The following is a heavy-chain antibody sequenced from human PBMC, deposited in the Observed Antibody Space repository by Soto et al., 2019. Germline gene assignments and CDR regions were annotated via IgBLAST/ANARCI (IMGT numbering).Heavy chain of an antibody. Sequence: EVQLVESGGGLVQPGRSLRLSCAASGFTFDDYAMHWVRQAPGKGLEWVSGISCNSSSIGYAGSVKGRFTISRDNAKTSLYLQMNSLRAEDTAFYYCAKDNSPMATTYYFDYWGQGTLVTVSS. D-gene: IGHD5-18*01. CDR1: GFTFDDYA. CDR2: ISCNSSSI. CDR3: AKDNSPMATTYYFDY. J-gene: IGHJ4*02. V-gene: IGHV3-9*01.